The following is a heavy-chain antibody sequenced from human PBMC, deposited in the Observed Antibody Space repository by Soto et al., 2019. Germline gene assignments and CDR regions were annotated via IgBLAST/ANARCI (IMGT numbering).Heavy chain of an antibody. Sequence: ASVKVSCKASGYTFTSYGISWVRQAPGQGLEWMGWISAYNGNTNYAQKLQGRVTMTTDTSTSTAYMELRSLRFDDTSVYYCARYAVLRFLEWLPYNWFDPWGQGTLVTVSS. CDR1: GYTFTSYG. CDR3: ARYAVLRFLEWLPYNWFDP. V-gene: IGHV1-18*01. D-gene: IGHD3-3*01. J-gene: IGHJ5*02. CDR2: ISAYNGNT.